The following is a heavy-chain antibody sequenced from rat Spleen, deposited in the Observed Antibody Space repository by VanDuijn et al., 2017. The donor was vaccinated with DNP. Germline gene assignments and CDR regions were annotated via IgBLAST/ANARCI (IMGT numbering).Heavy chain of an antibody. CDR3: TRVTPFDY. CDR1: GFTFSDYY. D-gene: IGHD1-4*01. Sequence: EVQLVESGGGVVQPGRSLKLSCAASGFTFSDYYMAWVRQAPTKGLEWVAYIRFDGATTYYGDSVKGRFTISRDNAKSTLYLQMNSLRSEDTALYYCTRVTPFDYWGQGVMVTVSS. V-gene: IGHV5-20*01. CDR2: IRFDGATT. J-gene: IGHJ2*01.